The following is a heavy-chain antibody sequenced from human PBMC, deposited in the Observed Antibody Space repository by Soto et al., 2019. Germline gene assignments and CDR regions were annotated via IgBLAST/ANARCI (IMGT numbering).Heavy chain of an antibody. CDR1: GFSLNTRGMS. Sequence: QITLKESGPTLVRPTQTLTLTCSFSGFSLNTRGMSVGWIRQPPGKALEWLALIYWDDDQRYSPSLKSRLTLTKDSSKNQVVLTMTNMDPVDTATYYCAHVLGYCSGGSCYSGPSDYWGQGTLVTVSS. D-gene: IGHD2-15*01. V-gene: IGHV2-5*02. CDR2: IYWDDDQ. J-gene: IGHJ4*02. CDR3: AHVLGYCSGGSCYSGPSDY.